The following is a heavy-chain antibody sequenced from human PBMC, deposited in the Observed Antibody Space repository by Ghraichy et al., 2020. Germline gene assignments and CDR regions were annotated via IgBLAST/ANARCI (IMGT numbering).Heavy chain of an antibody. CDR2: INHSGST. D-gene: IGHD3-16*02. Sequence: SETLSLTCAVYGGSFSGYYWSWIRQPPGKGLEWIGEINHSGSTNYNPSLKSRVTISVDTSKNQFSLKLSSVTAADTAVYYCARSYIMITFGGVIAKGGHYYYYGMDVWGQGTTVTVSS. V-gene: IGHV4-34*01. J-gene: IGHJ6*02. CDR1: GGSFSGYY. CDR3: ARSYIMITFGGVIAKGGHYYYYGMDV.